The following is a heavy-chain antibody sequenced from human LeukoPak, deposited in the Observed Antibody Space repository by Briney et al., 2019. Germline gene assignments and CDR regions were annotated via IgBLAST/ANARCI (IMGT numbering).Heavy chain of an antibody. V-gene: IGHV4-31*03. J-gene: IGHJ5*02. CDR3: ARDWGLDP. Sequence: SETLSLTCTVSGGSITSGGYFWSWIRQHPGKGLECIGHISYGGSTYYTPSLKSRVTISVDTSKSQFSLKLSSVTAADTAVYYCARDWGLDPWGQGTLVTVSS. CDR1: GGSITSGGYF. D-gene: IGHD3-16*01. CDR2: ISYGGST.